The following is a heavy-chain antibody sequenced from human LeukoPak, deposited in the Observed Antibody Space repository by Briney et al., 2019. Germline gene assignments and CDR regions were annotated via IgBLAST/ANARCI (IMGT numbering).Heavy chain of an antibody. V-gene: IGHV3-48*04. J-gene: IGHJ4*02. CDR1: GFTFSSYS. CDR2: ISSSSSTI. Sequence: GGSLRLSCAASGFTFSSYSMNWVRQAPGKGLEWVSYISSSSSTIYYADSVKGRFTISRDNAKNSLYLQMNSLRAEDTAVYYCARDRIDGYNDYWGQGTLVTVSS. D-gene: IGHD5-24*01. CDR3: ARDRIDGYNDY.